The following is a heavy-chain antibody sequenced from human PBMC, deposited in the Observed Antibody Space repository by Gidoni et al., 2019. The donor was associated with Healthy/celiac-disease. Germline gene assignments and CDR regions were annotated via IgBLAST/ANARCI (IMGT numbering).Heavy chain of an antibody. J-gene: IGHJ6*02. Sequence: EVQLVESGGGLVKPGGSIRRSCAASGFTFLNAWMSWFGQAPGKGLEWVGRIKSKTDGGTTDYAAPVKGRFTISRDDSKNTLYLQMNSLKTEDTAVYYCTTDYCSGGSCYDGMDVWGQGTTVTVSS. D-gene: IGHD2-15*01. CDR1: GFTFLNAW. CDR2: IKSKTDGGTT. CDR3: TTDYCSGGSCYDGMDV. V-gene: IGHV3-15*01.